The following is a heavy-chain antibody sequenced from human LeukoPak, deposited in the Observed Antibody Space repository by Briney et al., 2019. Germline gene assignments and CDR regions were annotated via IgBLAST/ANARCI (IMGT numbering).Heavy chain of an antibody. V-gene: IGHV4-59*01. Sequence: SETLSLTCTVSGGSISSYYWSWIRQPPGKGLEWIGYIYYSGSTNYNPSLKSRVTISVYTSKNQFSLKLSSVTAADTAVYYCARVNLGSYGSGMGYYFDYWGQGTLVTVSS. D-gene: IGHD3-10*01. CDR2: IYYSGST. CDR3: ARVNLGSYGSGMGYYFDY. J-gene: IGHJ4*02. CDR1: GGSISSYY.